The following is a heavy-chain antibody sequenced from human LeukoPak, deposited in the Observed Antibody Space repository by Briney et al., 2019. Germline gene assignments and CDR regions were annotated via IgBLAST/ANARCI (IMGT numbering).Heavy chain of an antibody. CDR1: GFTFSSYA. V-gene: IGHV3-30*04. CDR2: ISYDGSNK. J-gene: IGHJ4*02. D-gene: IGHD3-22*01. Sequence: GGSLRLSCAASGFTFSSYAMHWVRQAPGKGLEWVAVISYDGSNKYYADSVKGRFTISRDNSKNTLYLQMNSLRAEDTAVYYCARDWALDSSGYYDGYWGQGTLVTVSS. CDR3: ARDWALDSSGYYDGY.